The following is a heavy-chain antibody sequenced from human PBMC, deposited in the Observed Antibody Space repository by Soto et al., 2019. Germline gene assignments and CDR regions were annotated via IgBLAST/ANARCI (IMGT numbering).Heavy chain of an antibody. CDR3: ARDFHPEYSSGWYPWYYYYGMDV. D-gene: IGHD6-19*01. V-gene: IGHV3-30-3*01. J-gene: IGHJ6*02. Sequence: GVSLRLSCAASGFTFSSYSMHWVRQAPGKGLEWVAVISYDGSNKYYADSVKGRFTISRDNSKDTLYLQMNSLRAEDTAVYYCARDFHPEYSSGWYPWYYYYGMDVWGQGTTVTVSS. CDR1: GFTFSSYS. CDR2: ISYDGSNK.